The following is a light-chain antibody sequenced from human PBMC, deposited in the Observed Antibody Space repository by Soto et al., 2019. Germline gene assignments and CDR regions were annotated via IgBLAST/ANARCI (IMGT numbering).Light chain of an antibody. CDR3: QRYGTSPRT. J-gene: IGKJ1*01. CDR2: GVS. Sequence: EIVLTQSPGTLSLSPGERATLSCRASQSVRSSYLAWYQQKLGQAPRLLIYGVSNSATGIPDRFSGSGSGTDFTLTISRLESEDFAVYYCQRYGTSPRTFGQGTKVEIK. CDR1: QSVRSSY. V-gene: IGKV3-20*01.